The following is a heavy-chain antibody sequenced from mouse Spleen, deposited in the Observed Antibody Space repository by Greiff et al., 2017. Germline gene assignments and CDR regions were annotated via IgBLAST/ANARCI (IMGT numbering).Heavy chain of an antibody. J-gene: IGHJ2*01. D-gene: IGHD4-1*01. Sequence: EVNVVESGGGLVKPEGSLKLSCAASGFAFSSYGMAWVRQTPEKRLEWVATISNDGVRTYYPDNVKGRFAISRDNAKNTLYLQMSGLKSEDTARYYCIRQDLSGTCFDYWGPGTTLTGSS. CDR2: ISNDGVRT. CDR1: GFAFSSYG. CDR3: IRQDLSGTCFDY. V-gene: IGHV5-12-1*01.